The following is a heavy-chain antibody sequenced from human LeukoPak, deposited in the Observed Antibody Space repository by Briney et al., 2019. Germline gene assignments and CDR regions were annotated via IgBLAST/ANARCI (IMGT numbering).Heavy chain of an antibody. CDR2: ISSSSSYI. J-gene: IGHJ3*02. V-gene: IGHV3-21*04. Sequence: PGGSLRLSCAASGFTFSSYSMNWVRQAPGKGLEWVSSISSSSSYIYYAESVKGRITISRDNAKNTLYLQMNSLRAEDTAVYYCARESGSYLYAFDIWGQGTMVTVSS. CDR3: ARESGSYLYAFDI. D-gene: IGHD1-26*01. CDR1: GFTFSSYS.